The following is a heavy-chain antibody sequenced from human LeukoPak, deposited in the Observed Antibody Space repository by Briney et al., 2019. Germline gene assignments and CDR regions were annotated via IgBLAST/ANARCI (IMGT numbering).Heavy chain of an antibody. CDR1: GFTFSSYA. Sequence: GGSLRLSCAAPGFTFSSYAMSWVRQAPGKGLEWVSAISGSGGSTYYADSVKGRFTISRDNSKNTLYLQMNSLRAEDTAVYYCAKGPITGYCSSTSCSNWFDPWGQGTLVTVSS. D-gene: IGHD2-2*01. V-gene: IGHV3-23*01. CDR2: ISGSGGST. CDR3: AKGPITGYCSSTSCSNWFDP. J-gene: IGHJ5*02.